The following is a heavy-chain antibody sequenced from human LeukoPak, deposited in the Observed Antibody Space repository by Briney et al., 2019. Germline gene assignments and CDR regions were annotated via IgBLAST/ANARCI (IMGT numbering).Heavy chain of an antibody. CDR3: AKDGGPSGSYTY. J-gene: IGHJ4*02. CDR2: ISGSGGST. CDR1: GFTFSSYA. V-gene: IGHV3-23*01. D-gene: IGHD3-10*01. Sequence: GGSLRLTCAASGFTFSSYAMSWVRQAPGKGLEWMSGISGSGGSTYYADSVKGRFTISRDNSKNTLFLQMNSLRAEDTAVYYCAKDGGPSGSYTYWGQGTLVTVSS.